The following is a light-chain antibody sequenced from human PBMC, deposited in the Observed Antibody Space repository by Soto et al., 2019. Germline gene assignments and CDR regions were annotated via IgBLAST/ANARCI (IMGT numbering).Light chain of an antibody. V-gene: IGLV2-23*02. CDR2: DVT. Sequence: QSALTQPAAVSGSPGQSITISCTGASSDVGSYNLVSWYQQYPGKAPKLMIHDVTKRPSGVSDRFSGSKSGITASLTISGLQADDEADYYCCSYAGSGTWVFGGGTKLTVL. CDR3: CSYAGSGTWV. J-gene: IGLJ3*02. CDR1: SSDVGSYNL.